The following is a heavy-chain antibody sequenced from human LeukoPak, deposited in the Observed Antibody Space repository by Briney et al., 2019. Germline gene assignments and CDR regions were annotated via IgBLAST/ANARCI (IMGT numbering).Heavy chain of an antibody. CDR2: ISAYNGNT. J-gene: IGHJ5*02. Sequence: ASVKVSCKASGYTFTSYGISWVRQAPGQGLEWMGWISAYNGNTNYAQKLQGRVTMTTDTSTSTAYMEVRSLRSDDTAVYYCARARTHSSSWANWFDPWGQGTLVTVSS. CDR1: GYTFTSYG. CDR3: ARARTHSSSWANWFDP. V-gene: IGHV1-18*01. D-gene: IGHD6-13*01.